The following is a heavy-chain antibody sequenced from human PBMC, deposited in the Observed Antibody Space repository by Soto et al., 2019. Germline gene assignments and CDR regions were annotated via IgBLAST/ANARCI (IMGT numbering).Heavy chain of an antibody. CDR1: GYTFTSYA. CDR2: INAGNGNT. CDR3: ASGYCSSTSCHKIFDY. D-gene: IGHD2-2*01. Sequence: QVPLVQSGAEVKKPGASVKVSCKASGYTFTSYAMHWVRQAPGQRLEWMGWINAGNGNTKYSQKFQGRVTITRDTSASTAYMELSSLRSEDTAVYYCASGYCSSTSCHKIFDYWGQGTLVTVSS. J-gene: IGHJ4*02. V-gene: IGHV1-3*01.